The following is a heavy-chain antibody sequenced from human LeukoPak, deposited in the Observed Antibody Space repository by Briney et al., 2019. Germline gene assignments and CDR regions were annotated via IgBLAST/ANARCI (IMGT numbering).Heavy chain of an antibody. V-gene: IGHV3-30-3*01. D-gene: IGHD1-26*01. Sequence: GRSLRLSCAASGFTFSSYPMHWVRQAPGKGLEWVSVISYDGSNKYYADSVKGRFTISRDNSKNTLYLQMDSLRAEDTAKYYCAKSLLTTASGTGRAFDIWGQGTMVTVSA. J-gene: IGHJ3*02. CDR1: GFTFSSYP. CDR3: AKSLLTTASGTGRAFDI. CDR2: ISYDGSNK.